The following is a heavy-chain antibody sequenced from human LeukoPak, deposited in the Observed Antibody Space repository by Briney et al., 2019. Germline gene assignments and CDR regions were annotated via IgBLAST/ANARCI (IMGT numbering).Heavy chain of an antibody. D-gene: IGHD3-22*01. Sequence: GGSLRLSCAPSAFAFDDYATHWVRQAPGKGLEWASGISWNSGSIGYADSVRGRFTISRDNAKNSLYLQMNGLRAEDTALYYCAKDKTAWLFRAHFDYRGQGTLVAVSS. J-gene: IGHJ4*02. CDR3: AKDKTAWLFRAHFDY. CDR2: ISWNSGSI. CDR1: AFAFDDYA. V-gene: IGHV3-9*01.